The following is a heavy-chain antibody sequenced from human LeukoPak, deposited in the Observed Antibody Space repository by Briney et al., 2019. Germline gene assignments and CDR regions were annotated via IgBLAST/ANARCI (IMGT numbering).Heavy chain of an antibody. Sequence: GGSLRLSCAASGFTFSSYGMSWVRQAPGKGLEWVSAISASGGSTYYADSVKGRFTISRDNSKNTLYLQMNSLRAEDTAVYYCAKENGYYDSSGYFRGNWFDPWGQGTLVTVSS. CDR1: GFTFSSYG. CDR3: AKENGYYDSSGYFRGNWFDP. V-gene: IGHV3-23*01. CDR2: ISASGGST. D-gene: IGHD3-22*01. J-gene: IGHJ5*02.